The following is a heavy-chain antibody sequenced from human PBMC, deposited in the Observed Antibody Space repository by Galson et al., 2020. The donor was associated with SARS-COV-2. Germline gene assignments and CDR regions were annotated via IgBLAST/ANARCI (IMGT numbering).Heavy chain of an antibody. CDR2: IFLDGTT. CDR1: DDSIDSRSYY. CDR3: ARVHGASGSYFYYFDV. V-gene: IGHV4-61*03. J-gene: IGHJ4*02. Sequence: SQTLSLTCAVSDDSIDSRSYYWSWIRQPPGKGLEWVGYIFLDGTTNYNPSLRGRVSMSLDTSRRHFSVRLTSLTPGDTAVYYCARVHGASGSYFYYFDVWGQGALVTVSS. D-gene: IGHD3-10*01.